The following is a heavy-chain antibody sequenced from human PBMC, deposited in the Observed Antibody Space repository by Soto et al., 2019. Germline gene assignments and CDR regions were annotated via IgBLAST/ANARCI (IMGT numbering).Heavy chain of an antibody. CDR3: TRQTDAVQWLVVPTDYNFDY. CDR2: IRSKTNSFAT. D-gene: IGHD6-19*01. Sequence: GSLRLSCAASGFTFGGSAMHWVRQASGKGLEWVGHIRSKTNSFATAYAESVKGRFTISRDDSMNTAYLQMNSLKTEDTAVYFCTRQTDAVQWLVVPTDYNFDYWGQGTLVTVSS. CDR1: GFTFGGSA. J-gene: IGHJ4*02. V-gene: IGHV3-73*01.